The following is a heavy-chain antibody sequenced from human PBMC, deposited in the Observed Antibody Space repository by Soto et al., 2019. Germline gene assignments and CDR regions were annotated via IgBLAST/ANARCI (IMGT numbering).Heavy chain of an antibody. V-gene: IGHV3-11*01. CDR2: ISSSGSTI. J-gene: IGHJ5*02. Sequence: QVQLVESGGGLVKPGGSLRLYCAASGFTFSDYYMSWIRQAPGKGLEWVSYISSSGSTIYYADSVKGRFTISRDNAKNSLYLHMNSLRAEDTALYYGARCEYCSGGSCYSDGEGCVPGGQGPLVTVSS. CDR3: ARCEYCSGGSCYSDGEGCVP. D-gene: IGHD2-15*01. CDR1: GFTFSDYY.